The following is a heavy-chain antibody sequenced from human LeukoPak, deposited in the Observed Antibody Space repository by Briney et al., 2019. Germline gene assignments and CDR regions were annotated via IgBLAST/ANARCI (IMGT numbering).Heavy chain of an antibody. CDR2: VLGAGDST. J-gene: IGHJ4*02. CDR1: GFTFSSYA. V-gene: IGHV3-23*01. CDR3: AKRKGAFSSGWFFDY. Sequence: GGSLRLSCAASGFTFSSYAMTWVRQAPGKGLEWVSAVLGAGDSTFYAASVKGRFTISRDNSKNTLYLQMNSLTADDTAIYYCAKRKGAFSSGWFFDYWGQGTLVTVSS. D-gene: IGHD6-19*01.